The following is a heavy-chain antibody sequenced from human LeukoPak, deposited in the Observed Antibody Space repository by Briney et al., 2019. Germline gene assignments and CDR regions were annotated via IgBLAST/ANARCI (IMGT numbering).Heavy chain of an antibody. Sequence: SVKVSCKASGGTFSSYTISWVRQAPGQGLEWMGRIIPILGIANYAQKFQGRVTITADKSTSRAYMELSSLRSEDTGVYYCAIGENFDWLIDYWGQGTLVTVSS. D-gene: IGHD3-9*01. J-gene: IGHJ4*02. CDR3: AIGENFDWLIDY. CDR2: IIPILGIA. V-gene: IGHV1-69*02. CDR1: GGTFSSYT.